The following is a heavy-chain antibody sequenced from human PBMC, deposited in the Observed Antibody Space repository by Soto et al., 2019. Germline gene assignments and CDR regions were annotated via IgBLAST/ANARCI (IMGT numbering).Heavy chain of an antibody. CDR2: ISGSGGST. D-gene: IGHD3-10*01. CDR1: GLTFRSHA. J-gene: IGHJ4*02. CDR3: AKEAGYGSGIDY. V-gene: IGHV3-23*01. Sequence: EVQLLESGGGLVQPGGSLRLSCAASGLTFRSHAMSWVRQAPGKGLEWVSAISGSGGSTYYADSVKGRFTISRDNSKNTLYLQMNRLRAEDTAVYYCAKEAGYGSGIDYWGQGTLVTVSS.